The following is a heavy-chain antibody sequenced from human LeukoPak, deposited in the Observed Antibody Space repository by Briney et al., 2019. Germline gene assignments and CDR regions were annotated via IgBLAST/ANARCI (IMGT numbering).Heavy chain of an antibody. CDR2: IYSGGDT. V-gene: IGHV3-53*01. CDR3: AKTLVVTPRSFDY. D-gene: IGHD2-15*01. CDR1: GFTVSSNY. J-gene: IGHJ4*02. Sequence: GGSLRLSCAASGFTVSSNYMGWVRQAPGKGLEWVSVIYSGGDTYYADSVKGRFTISRDNSKNALYLQMNSLRAEDTAVYYCAKTLVVTPRSFDYWGQGTLVTVSS.